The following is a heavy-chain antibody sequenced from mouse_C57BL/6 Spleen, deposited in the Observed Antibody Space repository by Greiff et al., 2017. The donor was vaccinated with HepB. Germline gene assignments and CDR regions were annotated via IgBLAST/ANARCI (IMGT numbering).Heavy chain of an antibody. CDR3: ARYDYGSSYDAMDY. CDR1: GYTFTDYY. CDR2: LYPGSGNT. Sequence: VKLMESGAELVRPGASVKLSCKASGYTFTDYYINWVKQRPGQGLEWIARLYPGSGNTYYNEKFKGKATLTAEKSSSTAYMQLSSLTSEDSAVYFCARYDYGSSYDAMDYWGQGTSVTVSS. D-gene: IGHD1-1*01. V-gene: IGHV1-76*01. J-gene: IGHJ4*01.